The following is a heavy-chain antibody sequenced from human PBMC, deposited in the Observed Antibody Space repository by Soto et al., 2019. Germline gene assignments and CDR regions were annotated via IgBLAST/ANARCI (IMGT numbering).Heavy chain of an antibody. J-gene: IGHJ4*02. CDR1: GGSISSGGYY. D-gene: IGHD1-7*01. CDR2: IYYSGST. CDR3: ARANTGVRTFDY. V-gene: IGHV4-31*03. Sequence: SETLSLTCTVSGGSISSGGYYWSWIRQHPGKGLEWIGYIYYSGSTYYNPSLKSRVTISVDTSKNQFSLKLSSVTAGDTAVYYCARANTGVRTFDYWGQGTLVTVSS.